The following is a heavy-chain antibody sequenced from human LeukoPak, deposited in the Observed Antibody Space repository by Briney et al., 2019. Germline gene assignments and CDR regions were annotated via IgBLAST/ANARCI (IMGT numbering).Heavy chain of an antibody. V-gene: IGHV4-59*08. CDR3: ARRGYSYADTFDI. CDR1: GGSISNYY. D-gene: IGHD5-18*01. CDR2: IYYSGST. Sequence: ASETLSLTCTVSGGSISNYYWNWIRQPPGKGLEWIGSIYYSGSTNYNPSLKSRVTISADTSKNQFSLKLTSVTAADTAVYYCARRGYSYADTFDIWGQGTLVTVSS. J-gene: IGHJ3*02.